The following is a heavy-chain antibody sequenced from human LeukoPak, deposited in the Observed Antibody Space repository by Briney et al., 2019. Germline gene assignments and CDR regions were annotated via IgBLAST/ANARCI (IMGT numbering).Heavy chain of an antibody. D-gene: IGHD6-19*01. CDR3: ARGGSGWYDY. CDR2: VYSSGSP. Sequence: SETLSLTCTVSGGSISSYYWSWIRQPPGKGLEWIGYVYSSGSPNYNPSLKSRVTGSIDTSKSQFFLKLSSVTAADTAKYYCARGGSGWYDYWGQGIMVTVSS. J-gene: IGHJ4*02. V-gene: IGHV4-59*01. CDR1: GGSISSYY.